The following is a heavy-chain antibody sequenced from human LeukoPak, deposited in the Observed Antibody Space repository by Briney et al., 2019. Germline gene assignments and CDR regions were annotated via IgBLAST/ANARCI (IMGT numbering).Heavy chain of an antibody. CDR1: GYTFTSYY. CDR3: ARVLGYCSGGGCYSAFY. CDR2: INPSGGST. J-gene: IGHJ4*02. D-gene: IGHD2-15*01. V-gene: IGHV1-46*01. Sequence: ASVKVSCKASGYTFTSYYMHWVRQAPGQGLEWMGIINPSGGSTSYAQKFQGRVTTTRDTSTSTVYMELSSLRSEDTAVHYCARVLGYCSGGGCYSAFYWGQGTLVTVSS.